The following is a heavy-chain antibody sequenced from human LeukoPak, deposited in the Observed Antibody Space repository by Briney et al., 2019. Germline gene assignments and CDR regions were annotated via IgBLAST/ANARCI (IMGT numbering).Heavy chain of an antibody. V-gene: IGHV4-34*01. J-gene: IGHJ4*02. CDR3: ARRHGGMDYFDY. CDR1: GGSFSGYY. D-gene: IGHD3-3*01. Sequence: PSETLSLTCAVYGGSFSGYYWSWIRQPPGKGLEWIGEINHSGSTNYNPSLKSRVTISVDTSKNQFSLKLSSVTAADTAVYYCARRHGGMDYFDYWGQGTLVTVSS. CDR2: INHSGST.